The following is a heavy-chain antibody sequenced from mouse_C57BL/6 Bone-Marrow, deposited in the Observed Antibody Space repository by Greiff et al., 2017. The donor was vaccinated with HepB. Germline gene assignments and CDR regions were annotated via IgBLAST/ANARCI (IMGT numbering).Heavy chain of an antibody. V-gene: IGHV7-3*01. Sequence: EVQLQQSGGGLVQPGGSLSLSCAASGFTFTDYYMSWVRQPPGKALEWLGFIRNKANGYTTEYSASVKGRFTISRDNSQSILYLQMNALRAEDSATYYCARYASITASNFDYWGQGTTLTVSS. J-gene: IGHJ2*01. CDR3: ARYASITASNFDY. D-gene: IGHD1-3*01. CDR2: IRNKANGYTT. CDR1: GFTFTDYY.